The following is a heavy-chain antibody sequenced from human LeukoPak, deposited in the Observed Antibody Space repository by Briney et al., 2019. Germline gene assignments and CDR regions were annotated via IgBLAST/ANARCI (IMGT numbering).Heavy chain of an antibody. CDR3: AKAFLDYDFWSGYYWYFDY. Sequence: GGSLRLSCAASGFTFNNYAMNWVRQAPGKGLEWVSVVSASGDSTYSVDSVKGRFTVSRDNSKNTLYLQMNSLRAEDTAVYYCAKAFLDYDFWSGYYWYFDYWGQGTLVTVSS. CDR2: VSASGDST. CDR1: GFTFNNYA. V-gene: IGHV3-23*01. D-gene: IGHD3-3*01. J-gene: IGHJ4*02.